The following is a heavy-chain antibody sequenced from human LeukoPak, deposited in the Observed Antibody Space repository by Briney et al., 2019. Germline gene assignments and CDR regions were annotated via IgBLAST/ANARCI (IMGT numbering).Heavy chain of an antibody. V-gene: IGHV4-59*01. J-gene: IGHJ6*03. CDR2: IYNSGST. CDR1: GGSISSYS. CDR3: ASHSYYYGSGSYSDYYYMDV. D-gene: IGHD3-10*01. Sequence: PSETLPLTCSVSGGSISSYSWNWIRRPPGKGLEWIGYIYNSGSTNYNPSLKSRVTISVDTSKNQLSLRLSSVTAADTAVYYCASHSYYYGSGSYSDYYYMDVWGKGTTVTVSS.